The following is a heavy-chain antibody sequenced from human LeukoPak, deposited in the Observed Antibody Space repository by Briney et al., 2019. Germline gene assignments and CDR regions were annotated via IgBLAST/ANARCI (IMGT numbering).Heavy chain of an antibody. CDR3: ARAGSGSYWQDFDY. D-gene: IGHD3-10*01. V-gene: IGHV3-7*03. J-gene: IGHJ4*02. CDR2: IKKDGSEK. Sequence: PGGSLRLSCAASGFTFSSYWMSWVRQAPGKGLEWVANIKKDGSEKYYADSVKGRFTISRDNAKNSLYLQMNSLRAEDTAVYYCARAGSGSYWQDFDYWGQGTLVTVSS. CDR1: GFTFSSYW.